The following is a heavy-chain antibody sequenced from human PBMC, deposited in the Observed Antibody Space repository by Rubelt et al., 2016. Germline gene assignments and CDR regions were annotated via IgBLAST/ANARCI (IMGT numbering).Heavy chain of an antibody. CDR3: ARGESITISGVVIRGMDV. CDR1: GFTFSNYG. V-gene: IGHV3-23*01. D-gene: IGHD3-3*01. Sequence: GGSLRISCVGSGFTFSNYGMSWVRQAPGKGLEWLSVISGNGGSTYNADSVTGRFTISRDNSKNTLNLQMNSLRAEDTAVYYCARGESITISGVVIRGMDVWGQGTTVTVSS. J-gene: IGHJ6*02. CDR2: ISGNGGST.